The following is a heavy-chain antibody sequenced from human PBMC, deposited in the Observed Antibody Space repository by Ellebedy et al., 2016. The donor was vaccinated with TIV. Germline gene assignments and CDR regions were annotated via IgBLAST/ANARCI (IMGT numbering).Heavy chain of an antibody. CDR1: GGSLSNYY. Sequence: MPSETLSLTCTVSGGSLSNYYWTWIRQPPGKGLEWIGYIYYSGTTQYNPAHKRRFSISIDTSKNQFSLSLTSITAADTALYYCARLVAVSGSTDYFDYWGQGTLATVSS. CDR3: ARLVAVSGSTDYFDY. CDR2: IYYSGTT. V-gene: IGHV4-59*08. J-gene: IGHJ4*02. D-gene: IGHD1-7*01.